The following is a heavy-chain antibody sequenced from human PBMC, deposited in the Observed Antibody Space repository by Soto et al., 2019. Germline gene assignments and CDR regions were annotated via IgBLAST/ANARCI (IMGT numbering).Heavy chain of an antibody. CDR1: GCSISSSSYY. V-gene: IGHV4-39*01. D-gene: IGHD3-22*01. CDR3: AITYYYDSSGYYLPGY. J-gene: IGHJ4*02. Sequence: PSETLSLTCPVSGCSISSSSYYWGWIRQPPGKGLEWIGSIYYSGSTYYNPSLKSRVTISVDTSKNQFSLKLSSVTAADTAVYYCAITYYYDSSGYYLPGYWGQGTLVTVSS. CDR2: IYYSGST.